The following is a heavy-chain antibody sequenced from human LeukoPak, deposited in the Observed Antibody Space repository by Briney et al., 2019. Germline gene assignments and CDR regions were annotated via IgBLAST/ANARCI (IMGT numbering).Heavy chain of an antibody. Sequence: SETLCLTCTVSGASISGSGYYWGWIRQPPGKGPEWIGSIYSSGSTYYNASLQSRVTISIETSKNQISLRLNSVTAADTAMYYCAKSGGYGLIDYWGQGTLVTVSS. J-gene: IGHJ4*02. CDR1: GASISGSGYY. CDR3: AKSGGYGLIDY. V-gene: IGHV4-39*01. D-gene: IGHD1-26*01. CDR2: IYSSGST.